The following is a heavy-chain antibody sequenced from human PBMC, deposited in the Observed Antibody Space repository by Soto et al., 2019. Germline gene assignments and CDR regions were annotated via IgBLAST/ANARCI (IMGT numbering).Heavy chain of an antibody. D-gene: IGHD3-22*01. Sequence: ASVKVSCKASGYTFTGYYMHWVRQAPGQGLEWMGWINPNSGGTNYAQKFQGWVTMTRDTSISTAYMELSRLRSDDTAVYYCARGGQYYDSSGYLSTDYGMDVWGQGTTVTVSS. CDR3: ARGGQYYDSSGYLSTDYGMDV. J-gene: IGHJ6*02. V-gene: IGHV1-2*04. CDR1: GYTFTGYY. CDR2: INPNSGGT.